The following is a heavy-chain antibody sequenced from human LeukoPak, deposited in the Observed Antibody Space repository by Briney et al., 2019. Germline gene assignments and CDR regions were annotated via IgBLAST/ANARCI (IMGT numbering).Heavy chain of an antibody. CDR3: ARASVLLSADY. CDR2: VHHSGTT. D-gene: IGHD3-16*01. V-gene: IGHV4-59*12. CDR1: GASITSDY. J-gene: IGHJ4*02. Sequence: SETLSLTCSVSGASITSDYWSWIRQPPGKGLEWIGYVHHSGTTKYNPSLNSRVTISMDTSKNQFSLKLSPVTAADTAVYYCARASVLLSADYWGQGTLVTVSS.